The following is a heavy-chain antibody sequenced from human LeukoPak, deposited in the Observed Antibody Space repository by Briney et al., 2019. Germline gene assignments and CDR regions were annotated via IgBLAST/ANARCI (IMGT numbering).Heavy chain of an antibody. CDR1: GGTFSSYA. CDR3: ARTPGYGGRYYYYYGMDV. CDR2: IIPIFGTA. V-gene: IGHV1-69*13. J-gene: IGHJ6*02. Sequence: LEASVKVSCKASGGTFSSYAISWVRQAPGQGLEWMGGIIPIFGTANYAQKFQGRVTITADESTSTAYMELSSLRSEDTAVYYCARTPGYGGRYYYYYGMDVWGQGTTVTVSS. D-gene: IGHD4-23*01.